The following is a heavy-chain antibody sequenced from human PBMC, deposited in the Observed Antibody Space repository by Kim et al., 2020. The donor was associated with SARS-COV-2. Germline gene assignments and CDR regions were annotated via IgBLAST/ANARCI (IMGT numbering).Heavy chain of an antibody. CDR1: GFTFSSLA. V-gene: IGHV3-23*01. Sequence: GGSLRLSCEASGFTFSSLAMSWVRQAPGKGLEWVSAISVSGDSTYYADSVKGRFTISKDNSKNTLYLEMNSLRAEDTAVYYCAKLVGDVDYWGQGTLVTVSS. J-gene: IGHJ4*02. CDR3: AKLVGDVDY. CDR2: ISVSGDST. D-gene: IGHD3-10*01.